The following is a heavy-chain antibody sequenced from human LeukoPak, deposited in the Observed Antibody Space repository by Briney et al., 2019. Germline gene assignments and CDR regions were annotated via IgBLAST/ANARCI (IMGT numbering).Heavy chain of an antibody. CDR3: ARFIAAAGNSLGFFDY. J-gene: IGHJ4*02. V-gene: IGHV1-3*03. CDR1: GYTFTSYG. CDR2: INAGNGNT. Sequence: GASVKVSCKASGYTFTSYGISWVRQAPGQGLEWMGWINAGNGNTKYSQEFQGRVTITRDTSASTAYMELSSLRSEDMAVYYCARFIAAAGNSLGFFDYWGQGTLVTVSS. D-gene: IGHD6-13*01.